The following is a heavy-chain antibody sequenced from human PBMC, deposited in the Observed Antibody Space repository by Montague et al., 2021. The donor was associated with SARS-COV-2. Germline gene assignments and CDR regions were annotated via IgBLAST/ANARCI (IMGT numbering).Heavy chain of an antibody. CDR1: GDSISRYY. Sequence: SETLSLTCSVSGDSISRYYWCWIWQSDGQGLEWIGRIYTGGYVNYNPALQSRVSMSVDTSKSQVSLNVTSVTAADTAAYYCASAIRHLDVWGRGILVTVSS. CDR2: IYTGGYV. J-gene: IGHJ2*01. V-gene: IGHV4-4*07. CDR3: ASAIRHLDV.